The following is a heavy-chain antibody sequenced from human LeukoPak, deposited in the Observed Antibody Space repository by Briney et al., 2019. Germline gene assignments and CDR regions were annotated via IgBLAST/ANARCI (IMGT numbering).Heavy chain of an antibody. CDR3: ARDLRGNRGSLDY. D-gene: IGHD1-26*01. CDR2: IWYDGSNK. J-gene: IGHJ4*02. Sequence: GGSLRLSCAASGFTFSSYGMHWVRQAPGKGLEWVADIWYDGSNKYYADSVKGRFTISRDNSKNTLYLQMNSLRAEDTAVYYCARDLRGNRGSLDYWGQGTLVTVSS. CDR1: GFTFSSYG. V-gene: IGHV3-33*01.